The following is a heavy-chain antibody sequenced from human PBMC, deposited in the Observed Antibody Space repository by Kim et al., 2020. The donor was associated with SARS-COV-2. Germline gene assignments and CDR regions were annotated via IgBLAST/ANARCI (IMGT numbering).Heavy chain of an antibody. Sequence: GGSLRLSCAASGFTFSSYSMNWVRQAPGKGLEWVSSISSSSSYIYYADSVKGRFTISRDNAKNSLYLQMNSLRAEDTAVYYCARDLRPGIVGATYFDYWGQGTLVPVSS. J-gene: IGHJ4*02. CDR1: GFTFSSYS. V-gene: IGHV3-21*01. CDR3: ARDLRPGIVGATYFDY. D-gene: IGHD1-26*01. CDR2: ISSSSSYI.